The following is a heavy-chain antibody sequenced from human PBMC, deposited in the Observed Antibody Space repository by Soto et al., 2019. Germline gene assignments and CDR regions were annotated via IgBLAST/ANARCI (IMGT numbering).Heavy chain of an antibody. J-gene: IGHJ6*02. V-gene: IGHV1-69*13. CDR1: GDTFSNYA. CDR3: ARGRGDSYCGGDCYPYYYYDGTVV. D-gene: IGHD2-21*02. Sequence: SVKGSCKASGDTFSNYAINWVRQAPGQGLEWMGGIIPIFGTANYARRFQGRVTMTADESTSTVYMDLSSLKSQDTAVYFCARGRGDSYCGGDCYPYYYYDGTVVGGQ. CDR2: IIPIFGTA.